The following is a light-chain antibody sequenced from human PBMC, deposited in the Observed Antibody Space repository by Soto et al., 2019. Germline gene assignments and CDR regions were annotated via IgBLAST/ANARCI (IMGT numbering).Light chain of an antibody. CDR2: DAS. CDR3: QQYHNWWT. CDR1: QYITIY. J-gene: IGKJ1*01. Sequence: EIVLTHSPATLALSPWERATLSCRASQYITIYLAWYQQKPGQAPRLLIYDASNRATGIPARFSGSGSGTDFTLTISSLQSEDFAVYYCQQYHNWWTFGQGTKVDIK. V-gene: IGKV3-11*01.